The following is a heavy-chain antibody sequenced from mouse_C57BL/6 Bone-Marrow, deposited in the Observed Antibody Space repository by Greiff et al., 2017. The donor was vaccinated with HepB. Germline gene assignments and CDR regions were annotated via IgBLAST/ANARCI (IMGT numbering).Heavy chain of an antibody. CDR1: GYTFTDYY. Sequence: VQLQESGPELVKPGASVKISCKASGYTFTDYYINWVKQRPGQGLEWIGWIFPGSGSTYYNEKFKGKATLTVDKSSSTAYMLLSSLTSEDSAVYFGARNWVTTDGGAMDYWGKGTSVTVSS. J-gene: IGHJ4*01. V-gene: IGHV1-75*01. D-gene: IGHD2-2*01. CDR3: ARNWVTTDGGAMDY. CDR2: IFPGSGST.